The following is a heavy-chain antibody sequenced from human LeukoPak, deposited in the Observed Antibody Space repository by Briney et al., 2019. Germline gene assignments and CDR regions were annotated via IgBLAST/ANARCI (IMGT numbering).Heavy chain of an antibody. CDR3: ARRGEYSSSSLDY. CDR2: IYYSGST. Sequence: SETLSLTCTVSGGSISSSSYYWGWIRQPPGKGLEWIGCIYYSGSTYYNPSLKSRVTISVDTSKNQFSLKLSSVTAADTAVYYCARRGEYSSSSLDYWGQGTLVTVSS. D-gene: IGHD6-6*01. J-gene: IGHJ4*02. CDR1: GGSISSSSYY. V-gene: IGHV4-39*01.